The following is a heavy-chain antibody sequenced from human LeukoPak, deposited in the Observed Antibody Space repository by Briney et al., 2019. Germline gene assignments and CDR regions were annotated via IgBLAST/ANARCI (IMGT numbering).Heavy chain of an antibody. CDR3: ARRYSSGWYYKDY. Sequence: KSSETPSLTCAVYGGSFSGYYWSWIRQPPGKGLEWIGEINHSGSTNYNPSLKSRVTISVDTSKNQFSLKLSSVTAADTAVYYCARRYSSGWYYKDYWGQGTLVTVSS. J-gene: IGHJ4*02. D-gene: IGHD6-19*01. V-gene: IGHV4-34*01. CDR1: GGSFSGYY. CDR2: INHSGST.